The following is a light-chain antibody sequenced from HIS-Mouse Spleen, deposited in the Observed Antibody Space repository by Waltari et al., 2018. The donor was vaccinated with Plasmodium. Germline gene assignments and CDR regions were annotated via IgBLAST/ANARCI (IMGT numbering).Light chain of an antibody. Sequence: DIQMTQSPSSLYASVGDRVTITCGASQGISNYLAWYQQKPGKVPKLLIYAASTLQSGVPSRFSGSGSGTDFTLTISSLQPEDVATYYCQKYNSAPWTFGQGTKVEIK. CDR3: QKYNSAPWT. V-gene: IGKV1-27*01. CDR2: AAS. J-gene: IGKJ1*01. CDR1: QGISNY.